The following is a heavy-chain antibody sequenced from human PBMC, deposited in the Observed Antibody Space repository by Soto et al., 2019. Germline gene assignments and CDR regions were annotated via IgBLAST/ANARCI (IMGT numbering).Heavy chain of an antibody. D-gene: IGHD6-6*01. CDR1: GYTFTGYY. V-gene: IGHV1-2*02. Sequence: ASVKVSCKASGYTFTGYYMHWVRQAPGQGLEWMGWINPNSGGTNYAQKFQGRVTMTRDTSISTAYMELSRLRSDDTAVYYCAREWDIAARPFDPWGQGTLVTVSS. CDR2: INPNSGGT. J-gene: IGHJ5*02. CDR3: AREWDIAARPFDP.